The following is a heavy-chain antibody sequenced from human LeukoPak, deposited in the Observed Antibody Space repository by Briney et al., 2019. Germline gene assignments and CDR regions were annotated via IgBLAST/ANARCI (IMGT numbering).Heavy chain of an antibody. CDR2: IYYSGST. CDR1: GGSISSYY. V-gene: IGHV4-59*01. D-gene: IGHD4-23*01. Sequence: SETLSLTCTVSGGSISSYYWSWIRQPPGKGLEWIGYIYYSGSTNYNPSLKSRVTISVDTSKNQFSLKLSSVTAADTAVNYCARELRWYPGQYWFDSWGQGTLVTVSS. J-gene: IGHJ5*01. CDR3: ARELRWYPGQYWFDS.